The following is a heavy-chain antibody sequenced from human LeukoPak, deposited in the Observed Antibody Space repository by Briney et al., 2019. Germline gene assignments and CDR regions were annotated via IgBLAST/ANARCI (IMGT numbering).Heavy chain of an antibody. CDR2: IYYSGST. Sequence: SETLSLTCTVSGGSISSSSYYWGWIRQPPGKGLEWIGSIYYSGSTYYNPSLKSRVTISVDTSKNQFSLKLSSVTAADTAVYYCARRQGRRGIVGTTILKGAFDIWGQGTRVTVSS. J-gene: IGHJ3*02. V-gene: IGHV4-39*07. CDR1: GGSISSSSYY. D-gene: IGHD1-26*01. CDR3: ARRQGRRGIVGTTILKGAFDI.